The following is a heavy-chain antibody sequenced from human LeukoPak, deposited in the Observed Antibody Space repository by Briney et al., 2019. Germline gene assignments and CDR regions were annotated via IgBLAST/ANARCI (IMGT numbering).Heavy chain of an antibody. D-gene: IGHD3-3*01. Sequence: ASVKVSCKASGYTFTSYGISWVRQAPGQGLEWMGWISAYNGNTNYAQKLQGRVTMTTDTSTSTAYMEPRSLRSDDTAVYYCATSRGYDFWSGHNWFDPWGQGTLVTVSS. V-gene: IGHV1-18*01. J-gene: IGHJ5*02. CDR3: ATSRGYDFWSGHNWFDP. CDR2: ISAYNGNT. CDR1: GYTFTSYG.